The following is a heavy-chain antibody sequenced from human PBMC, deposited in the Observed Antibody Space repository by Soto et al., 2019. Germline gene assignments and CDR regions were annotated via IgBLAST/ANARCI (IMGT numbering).Heavy chain of an antibody. CDR2: TYYRSKWYN. CDR1: GDSVSSNSAA. D-gene: IGHD2-15*01. Sequence: PSQSLSLTCAISGDSVSSNSAAWNWIRQSPSRGLEWLGRTYYRSKWYNDYAVSVKSRITINPDTSKNQFSLQLNPVTPEDTAVYYCARVVVAATDDAFDIWGQGTMVTVSS. V-gene: IGHV6-1*01. J-gene: IGHJ3*02. CDR3: ARVVVAATDDAFDI.